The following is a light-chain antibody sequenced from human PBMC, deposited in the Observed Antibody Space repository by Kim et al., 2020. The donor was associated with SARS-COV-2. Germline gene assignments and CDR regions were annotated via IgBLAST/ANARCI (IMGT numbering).Light chain of an antibody. CDR2: EVT. CDR1: NSDVGSYNL. V-gene: IGLV2-23*02. J-gene: IGLJ1*01. CDR3: SSYAGRSSFV. Sequence: QSVLAQPASVSGSPGESITISCTGSNSDVGSYNLVSWYQNKPGKAPKVMIYEVTERPSGVSNRFSGSKSDNTASLTISGLQPEDEADYYCSSYAGRSSFVFGSGTKVTVL.